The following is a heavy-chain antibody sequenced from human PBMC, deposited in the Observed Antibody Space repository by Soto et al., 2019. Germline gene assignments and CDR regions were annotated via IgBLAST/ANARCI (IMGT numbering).Heavy chain of an antibody. Sequence: QVQLVESGGGVVQPGRSLTLSCVASGFTFTSYGIHWVRQAPGKGLEWVAVIWYDGSNKYHGDSVKGRFSISRDNSKNTVFLQMNSLRAEDTAVYYCARDRRFLEWLDYWGQGTLVSVSS. CDR1: GFTFTSYG. CDR2: IWYDGSNK. J-gene: IGHJ4*02. CDR3: ARDRRFLEWLDY. D-gene: IGHD3-3*01. V-gene: IGHV3-33*01.